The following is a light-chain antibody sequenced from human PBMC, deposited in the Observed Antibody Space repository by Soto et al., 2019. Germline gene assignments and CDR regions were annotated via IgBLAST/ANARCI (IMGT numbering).Light chain of an antibody. CDR3: SSYEGRNNYV. V-gene: IGLV2-8*01. Sequence: ALTQPPSASGSPGQSVTISCTGTSSDVGGYKYVSWYQQYPGKAPKLMIYAVNKRPSGVPDRFSGSKSSNTASLTVSGLQDEDEADYYCSSYEGRNNYVFGTGTKVTVL. CDR1: SSDVGGYKY. J-gene: IGLJ1*01. CDR2: AVN.